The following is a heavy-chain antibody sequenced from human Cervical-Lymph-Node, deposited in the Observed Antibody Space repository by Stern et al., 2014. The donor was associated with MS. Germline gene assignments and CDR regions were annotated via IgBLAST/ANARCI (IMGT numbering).Heavy chain of an antibody. CDR3: ARGTRYASGTGFFSY. CDR1: GLAFGSFA. J-gene: IGHJ4*02. V-gene: IGHV3-23*04. CDR2: ISAGGDNT. Sequence: EVQLVESGGGFVQPGGSLRLSCAASGLAFGSFAMSWVRQAPGKGLEWVSAISAGGDNTYYADSVRGRFTISRDNSKNSLHLEINSLRAEDTAIYYCARGTRYASGTGFFSYWGQGTLVTVSS. D-gene: IGHD3-10*01.